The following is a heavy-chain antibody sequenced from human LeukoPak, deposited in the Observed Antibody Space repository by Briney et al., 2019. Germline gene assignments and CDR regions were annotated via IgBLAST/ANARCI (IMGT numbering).Heavy chain of an antibody. J-gene: IGHJ3*02. CDR3: ARVPCNARDAFDI. V-gene: IGHV3-48*03. CDR2: ISSSGSTI. Sequence: GGSLRLSCAASVFTFSSYEMNWVRQAPGKGLEWGSYISSSGSTIHYADSVKGRFTISRDNAKNSLYLHMNSLKAADTAVYYCARVPCNARDAFDIWGQGTMVTVSS. CDR1: VFTFSSYE.